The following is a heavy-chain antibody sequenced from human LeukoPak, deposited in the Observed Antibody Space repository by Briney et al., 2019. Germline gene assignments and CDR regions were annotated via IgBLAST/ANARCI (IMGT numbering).Heavy chain of an antibody. CDR1: GYTFTSYG. CDR3: ARSPRYDSSGYYYRSRVGVFDI. V-gene: IGHV1-18*01. Sequence: EASVKVSCKASGYTFTSYGISWVRQAPGQGLEWMGWISAYNGNTNYVQKLQGRVTMTTETSTSTAYMELSSLRSVDTAVYICARSPRYDSSGYYYRSRVGVFDIWGQGTMVTVSS. J-gene: IGHJ3*02. CDR2: ISAYNGNT. D-gene: IGHD3-22*01.